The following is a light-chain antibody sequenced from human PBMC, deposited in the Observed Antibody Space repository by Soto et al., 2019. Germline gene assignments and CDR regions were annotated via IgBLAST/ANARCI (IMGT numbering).Light chain of an antibody. J-gene: IGKJ5*01. CDR2: AAS. CDR3: QHADSFPLIT. CDR1: EDISTW. Sequence: IQMTQSTSSVSASVGDRVTITCRSSEDISTWLAWYQQKPGKAPKRLIYAASSLQSGVPSRFSGSGSGTDFTLTISSLQPEDFATYYCQHADSFPLITFGQGTRLEIK. V-gene: IGKV1-12*01.